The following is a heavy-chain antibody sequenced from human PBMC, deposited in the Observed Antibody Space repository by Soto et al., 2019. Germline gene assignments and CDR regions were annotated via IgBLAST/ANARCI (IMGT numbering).Heavy chain of an antibody. CDR1: GFAFDTYG. CDR2: MSYDGSKI. Sequence: PGRALRLSCEASGFAFDTYGMHWIRQGAGQGLEWVATMSYDGSKIYYRDSVRGRFSISRDDSKRTLYLQMNSLRAEDTAVYYCAKDRDPYYYYYLMDVWGQGTTVTVSS. CDR3: AKDRDPYYYYYLMDV. V-gene: IGHV3-30*18. J-gene: IGHJ6*02.